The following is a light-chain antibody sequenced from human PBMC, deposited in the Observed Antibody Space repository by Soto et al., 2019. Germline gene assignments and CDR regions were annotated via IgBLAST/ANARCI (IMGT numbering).Light chain of an antibody. J-gene: IGLJ3*02. CDR1: SSDVGAYIY. CDR3: SSYTGSNIWV. CDR2: EVN. Sequence: QSALTQPASVSGSPGQSITISCGGTSSDVGAYIYVSWYQQYPGKAPKLIIYEVNNRPSGVSGRFSGSKSGNTASLTVSGLQAEDEADYYCSSYTGSNIWVFGGGTKVTVL. V-gene: IGLV2-14*03.